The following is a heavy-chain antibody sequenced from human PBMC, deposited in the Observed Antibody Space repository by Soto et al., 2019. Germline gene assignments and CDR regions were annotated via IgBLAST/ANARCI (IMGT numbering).Heavy chain of an antibody. J-gene: IGHJ6*02. CDR1: GFTFSTFA. CDR2: ISGSGGST. Sequence: LRLSCAASGFTFSTFAMSWVRQAPGKGLEWVSAISGSGGSTFYADSVKGRFTISRDNSKNTLYLQMNSLRAEDTAVYYCAKGDFWSGYYSAYYGMDVWGQGTTVTVSS. V-gene: IGHV3-23*01. CDR3: AKGDFWSGYYSAYYGMDV. D-gene: IGHD3-3*01.